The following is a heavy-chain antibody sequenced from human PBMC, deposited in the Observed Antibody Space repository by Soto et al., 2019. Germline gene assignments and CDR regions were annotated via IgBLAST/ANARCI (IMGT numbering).Heavy chain of an antibody. V-gene: IGHV4-30-4*01. J-gene: IGHJ5*02. CDR2: IFYSGST. Sequence: PSETLSLTCTVSGGSISSGDYYWSWIRQPPGKGLEWIGYIFYSGSTYYNPSLKSRVTISVDTSKNQFSLKLTSVTAADTAVYYCARGRFLEWLLSGWFDPWGQGTLVTVSS. CDR3: ARGRFLEWLLSGWFDP. CDR1: GGSISSGDYY. D-gene: IGHD3-3*01.